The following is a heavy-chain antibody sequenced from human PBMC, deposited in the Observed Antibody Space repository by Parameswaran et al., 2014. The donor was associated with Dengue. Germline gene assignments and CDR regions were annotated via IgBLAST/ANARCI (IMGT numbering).Heavy chain of an antibody. CDR2: IYYSGST. J-gene: IGHJ4*02. Sequence: RWIRQPQEGLEWIGYIYYSGSTNYNPSLKSRVTISVDTSKNQFSLKLSSVTAADTAVYYCARVSPTYYDFWSGYGYFDYWGQGTLVTVSS. CDR3: ARVSPTYYDFWSGYGYFDY. D-gene: IGHD3-3*01. V-gene: IGHV4-59*13.